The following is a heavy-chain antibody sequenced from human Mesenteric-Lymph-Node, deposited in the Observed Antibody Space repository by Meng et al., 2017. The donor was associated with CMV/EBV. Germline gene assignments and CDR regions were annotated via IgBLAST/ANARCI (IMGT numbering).Heavy chain of an antibody. D-gene: IGHD2-2*03. Sequence: SCEASCYTFTPFGICWVRQAPGQRLEWMGWIHPYNDNTDYAQKFQGRVSMATDTSTTTVYMELRSLRSDDTAVYYCARDGSEGFFQHWGQGTLVTVSS. J-gene: IGHJ1*01. CDR1: CYTFTPFG. CDR3: ARDGSEGFFQH. V-gene: IGHV1-18*01. CDR2: IHPYNDNT.